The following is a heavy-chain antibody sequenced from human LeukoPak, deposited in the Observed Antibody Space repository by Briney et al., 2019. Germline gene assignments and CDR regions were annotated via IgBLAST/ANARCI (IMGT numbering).Heavy chain of an antibody. D-gene: IGHD2-21*01. V-gene: IGHV3-21*01. J-gene: IGHJ4*02. CDR2: ISSSSSYI. Sequence: GGSLRLSCAASGFTFSSYSMNWVRQAPGKGLEWVSSISSSSSYIYYADSVKGRFTISRDNAKKSLYLQMSSLRPQDTAVYFCVRGDWYFGSWGQGTLVTVSS. CDR1: GFTFSSYS. CDR3: VRGDWYFGS.